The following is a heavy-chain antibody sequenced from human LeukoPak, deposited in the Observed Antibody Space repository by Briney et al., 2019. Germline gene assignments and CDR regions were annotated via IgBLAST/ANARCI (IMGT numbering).Heavy chain of an antibody. CDR3: ARDKVTYYDFWSGYHNWFDP. J-gene: IGHJ5*02. CDR2: INPSGGST. V-gene: IGHV1-46*01. Sequence: ASVKVSCKASGYTFTSYYMHWVRPAPGQGLEWMGIINPSGGSTSYAQKFQGRVTMTRDTSTSTVYMELSSLRSDDTAVYYCARDKVTYYDFWSGYHNWFDPWGQGTLVTVSS. CDR1: GYTFTSYY. D-gene: IGHD3-3*01.